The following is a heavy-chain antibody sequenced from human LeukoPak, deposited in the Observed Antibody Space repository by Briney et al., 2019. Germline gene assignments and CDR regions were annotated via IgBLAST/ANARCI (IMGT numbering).Heavy chain of an antibody. CDR2: ISSSSSTI. Sequence: GGSLRLSCAASGFTFSSYSMNWVRQAPGKGLEWVSYISSSSSTIYYADSVKGRFTISRDNTKNSLYLQMNSLRAEDTAVYYCAREYSSSSLNYWGEASVLSVSS. D-gene: IGHD6-6*01. CDR1: GFTFSSYS. V-gene: IGHV3-48*04. CDR3: AREYSSSSLNY. J-gene: IGHJ4*02.